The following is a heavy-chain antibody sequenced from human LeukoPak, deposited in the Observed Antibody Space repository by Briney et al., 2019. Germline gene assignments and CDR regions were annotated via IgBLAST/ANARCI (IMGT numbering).Heavy chain of an antibody. D-gene: IGHD2-15*01. J-gene: IGHJ6*03. Sequence: SETLSLTCAVYGGSFSGYYWSWIRQPPGKGLEWIGEINHSGSTNYNPSLKSRVAISVDTSKNQFSLKLSSVTAADTAVYYCARGYCSGGSCYSYYYYNYMDVWGKGTTVTVSS. CDR1: GGSFSGYY. CDR2: INHSGST. CDR3: ARGYCSGGSCYSYYYYNYMDV. V-gene: IGHV4-34*01.